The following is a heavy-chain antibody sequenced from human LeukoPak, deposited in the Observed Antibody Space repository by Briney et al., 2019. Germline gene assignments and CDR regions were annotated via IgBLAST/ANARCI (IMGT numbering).Heavy chain of an antibody. CDR1: GFTFSHYA. D-gene: IGHD1-1*01. CDR3: AKELAYAYYSDV. Sequence: AGRSLRLSCAASGFTFSHYAMSWVRQAPGKWLGWLSCIRVNVGSTYYADSVKGRFTVSRDNSKNTLYLQMTSLRVEDTAVYYCAKELAYAYYSDVWGKGTSVTVSS. J-gene: IGHJ6*03. V-gene: IGHV3-23*01. CDR2: IRVNVGST.